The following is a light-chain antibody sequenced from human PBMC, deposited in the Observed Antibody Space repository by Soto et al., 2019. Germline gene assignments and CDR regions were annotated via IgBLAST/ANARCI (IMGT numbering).Light chain of an antibody. CDR3: QQYNNWPLI. Sequence: DIQMTQSPSTLSASVGDRVTITCRASQSISRLLAWYQQKPGKAPKLLIYDASSLESGVPSRFSGSGSGTEFTLTISSLQPDDFAVYYCQQYNNWPLIFGPGTKVNIK. V-gene: IGKV1-5*01. CDR1: QSISRL. J-gene: IGKJ3*01. CDR2: DAS.